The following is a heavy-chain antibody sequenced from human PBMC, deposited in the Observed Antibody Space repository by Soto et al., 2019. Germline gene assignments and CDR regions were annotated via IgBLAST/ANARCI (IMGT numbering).Heavy chain of an antibody. CDR3: ARGRRWLQFSDRYYGMDV. CDR2: IYHSGST. J-gene: IGHJ6*02. D-gene: IGHD5-12*01. V-gene: IGHV4-30-2*01. Sequence: ASETLSLTCAVSGGSISSGGYSWSWIRQPPGKGLEWIGYIYHSGSTYYNPSLKSRVTISVDTSKNQFSLKLSSVTAADTAVYYCARGRRWLQFSDRYYGMDVWGQGTTVTVSS. CDR1: GGSISSGGYS.